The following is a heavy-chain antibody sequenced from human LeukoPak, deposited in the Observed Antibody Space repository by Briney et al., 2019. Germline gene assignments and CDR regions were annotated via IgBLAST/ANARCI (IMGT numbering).Heavy chain of an antibody. V-gene: IGHV1-46*01. CDR1: GYTFTSYY. Sequence: ASVKVSCKASGYTFTSYYMHRVRQAPGQGLEWMGIINPSGGSTSYAQKFQGRVTMTRDTSTSTVYMELSSLRSEDTAVYYCARVLVSGSYYHPYFDYWGQGTLVTVSS. CDR2: INPSGGST. J-gene: IGHJ4*02. CDR3: ARVLVSGSYYHPYFDY. D-gene: IGHD1-26*01.